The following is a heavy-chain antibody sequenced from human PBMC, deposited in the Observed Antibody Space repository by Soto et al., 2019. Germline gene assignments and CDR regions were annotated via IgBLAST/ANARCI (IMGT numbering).Heavy chain of an antibody. D-gene: IGHD3-10*01. CDR2: IWYNGINK. Sequence: QGQLVESGGAVVQPGKSLSLSCAASGFTFSNYGMHWVRQAPGKGLECVALIWYNGINKYYADSVKGRFTISRDNSKNMLSLQIDSLRAEDTAVYYCARLGGSGSYTLDYWGQGTLVTVSS. J-gene: IGHJ4*02. CDR3: ARLGGSGSYTLDY. V-gene: IGHV3-33*08. CDR1: GFTFSNYG.